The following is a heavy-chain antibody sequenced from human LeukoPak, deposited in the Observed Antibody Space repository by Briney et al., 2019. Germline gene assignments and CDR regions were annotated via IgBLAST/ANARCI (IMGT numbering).Heavy chain of an antibody. D-gene: IGHD6-13*01. Sequence: GGSLRLSCAASGFAFGNYAMSWVRQGPGKGLEWVSTISGSGGSTYYADSVKGRFTISRDNSKNTLFLQMNSLRADDTAVYFCAKDQKSIAATGYDYWGQGTLVTVSS. CDR2: ISGSGGST. J-gene: IGHJ4*02. CDR3: AKDQKSIAATGYDY. CDR1: GFAFGNYA. V-gene: IGHV3-23*01.